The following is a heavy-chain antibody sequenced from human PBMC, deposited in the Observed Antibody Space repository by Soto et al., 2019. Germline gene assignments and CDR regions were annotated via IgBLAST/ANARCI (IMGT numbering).Heavy chain of an antibody. CDR3: ARDKDRQQLGVNYYYMMDV. Sequence: QVQLVQFGAEVKKPGSSVKVSCKTSGGTFRTSAISWVRQAPGQGLEWMGGIMPVFSTPDYGQNFQGRVTITADESTVTAYMQLSSYRSEDTAVYYCARDKDRQQLGVNYYYMMDVWGQGTTVTVTS. V-gene: IGHV1-69*12. CDR1: GGTFRTSA. D-gene: IGHD3-16*02. CDR2: IMPVFSTP. J-gene: IGHJ6*01.